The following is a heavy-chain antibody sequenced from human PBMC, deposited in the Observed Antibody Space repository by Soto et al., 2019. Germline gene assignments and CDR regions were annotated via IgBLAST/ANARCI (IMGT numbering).Heavy chain of an antibody. D-gene: IGHD2-2*01. CDR2: IYYSRST. V-gene: IGHV4-30-4*01. Sequence: PSETLSLTCTVSGGSISSGDYYWSWIRQPPGKGLEWIGYIYYSRSTYYNPSLKSRVTISVDTSKNQFSLKLSSVTAADTAVYYCARDWSCSSTSCFSYYGMDVWGQGTTVTVSS. CDR1: GGSISSGDYY. CDR3: ARDWSCSSTSCFSYYGMDV. J-gene: IGHJ6*02.